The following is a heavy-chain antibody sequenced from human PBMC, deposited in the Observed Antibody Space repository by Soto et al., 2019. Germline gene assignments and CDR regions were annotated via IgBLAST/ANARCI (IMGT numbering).Heavy chain of an antibody. D-gene: IGHD1-26*01. CDR2: INPGYPAGRST. CDR3: ARDFTMGATYSGPSFYSMDV. V-gene: IGHV1-46*01. Sequence: VTVSCKASGYTLTTFFMHWVRQAPGQGLEWMGVINPGYPAGRSTTYAQKFQGRVTMTTDNSKNTLYLQMDSLRAGDTGVYYCARDFTMGATYSGPSFYSMDVWGQGTTVTVSS. CDR1: GYTLTTFF. J-gene: IGHJ6*02.